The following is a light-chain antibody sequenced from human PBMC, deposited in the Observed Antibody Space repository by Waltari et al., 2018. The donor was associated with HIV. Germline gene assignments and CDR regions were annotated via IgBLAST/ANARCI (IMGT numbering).Light chain of an antibody. V-gene: IGLV2-11*01. CDR2: DVN. CDR3: CSYAGISTFVV. CDR1: RRDVGGYNY. J-gene: IGLJ2*01. Sequence: QSALTQPRSVSGSPGQSVTIYCTGTRRDVGGYNYVSWYNQHPGKAPKLMIYDVNKRPSGVPDRFSGSKSGNTASLTISGLQSEDEADYYCCSYAGISTFVVFGGGTKLTVL.